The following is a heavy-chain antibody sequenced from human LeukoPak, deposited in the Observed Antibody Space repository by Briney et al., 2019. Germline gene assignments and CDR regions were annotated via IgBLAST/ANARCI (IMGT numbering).Heavy chain of an antibody. CDR2: INPNSGGT. Sequence: ASVKVSCKASGYTFTGYYMHWVRQAPGQGLEWMGWINPNSGGTNYAQKFQGRVTMTRDTSISTAYMELSRLRSDDTAVYYCARGTYGSGSYYNGGLYYYYYMDVWGKGTTVIVSS. CDR1: GYTFTGYY. V-gene: IGHV1-2*02. J-gene: IGHJ6*03. CDR3: ARGTYGSGSYYNGGLYYYYYMDV. D-gene: IGHD3-10*01.